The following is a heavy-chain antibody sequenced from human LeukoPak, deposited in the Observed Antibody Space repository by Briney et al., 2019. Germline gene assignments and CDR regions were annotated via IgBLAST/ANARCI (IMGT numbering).Heavy chain of an antibody. V-gene: IGHV4-38-2*02. D-gene: IGHD1-26*01. J-gene: IGHJ4*02. CDR3: ARVAVVGATVDY. Sequence: SETLSLTCTVSGYSISSGYYWGWIRQPPGKGLEWIGSIYHSGSTYYNPSLKGRVTISVDTSKNQFSLKLSSVTAADTAVYYCARVAVVGATVDYWGQGTLVTVSS. CDR2: IYHSGST. CDR1: GYSISSGYY.